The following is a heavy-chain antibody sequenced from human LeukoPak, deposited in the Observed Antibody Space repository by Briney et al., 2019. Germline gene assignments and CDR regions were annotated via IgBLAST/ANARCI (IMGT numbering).Heavy chain of an antibody. CDR2: IWYDGSNK. D-gene: IGHD3-10*01. J-gene: IGHJ3*02. CDR3: ARGNYGSGSYYRSGAFDI. V-gene: IGHV3-33*01. Sequence: GGSLRLSCAASGFTFSSYGMRWVRQAPGKGLEWVAVIWYDGSNKYYADSVKGRFTISRDNSKNTLYLQMNSLRAEDTAVYYCARGNYGSGSYYRSGAFDIWGQGTMVTVSS. CDR1: GFTFSSYG.